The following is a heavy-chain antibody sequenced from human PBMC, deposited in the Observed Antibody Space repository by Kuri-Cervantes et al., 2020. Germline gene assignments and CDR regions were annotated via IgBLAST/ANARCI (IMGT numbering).Heavy chain of an antibody. CDR2: INPSGGST. CDR1: GYTFTSYY. Sequence: ASVKVSCKASGYTFTSYYMHWVRQAPGQGLEWMEIINPSGGSTSYAQKFQGRVTMTRDTSTSTVYMELSSLRSEDMAVYYCARQGGYCSGGSCYWLSFDPWGQGTLVTVSS. D-gene: IGHD2-15*01. V-gene: IGHV1-46*01. CDR3: ARQGGYCSGGSCYWLSFDP. J-gene: IGHJ5*02.